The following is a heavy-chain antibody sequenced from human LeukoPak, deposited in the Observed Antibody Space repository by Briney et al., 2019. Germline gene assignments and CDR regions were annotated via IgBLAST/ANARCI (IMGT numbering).Heavy chain of an antibody. CDR1: GFTFSSYS. Sequence: PGGSLRLSCAASGFTFSSYSMNWVRQAPGKGLEWVSSISSSSSYIYYADSVKGRFTTSRDNAKNSLYLQMNSLRAEDTAVYYCARATYYYDSSGFYWGQGTLVTVSS. J-gene: IGHJ4*02. CDR2: ISSSSSYI. D-gene: IGHD3-22*01. V-gene: IGHV3-21*01. CDR3: ARATYYYDSSGFY.